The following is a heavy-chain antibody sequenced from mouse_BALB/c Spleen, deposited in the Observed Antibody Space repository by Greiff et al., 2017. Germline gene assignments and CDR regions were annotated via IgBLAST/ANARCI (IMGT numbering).Heavy chain of an antibody. Sequence: QVQLQQPGAELVRPGASVKLSCKASGYTFTSYWINWVKQRPGQGLEWIGNIYPSDSYTNYNQKFKDKATLTVDKSSSTAYMQLSSPTSEDSAVYYCTRVYRYDYFDYWGQGTTLTVSS. J-gene: IGHJ2*01. V-gene: IGHV1-69*02. CDR1: GYTFTSYW. CDR3: TRVYRYDYFDY. CDR2: IYPSDSYT. D-gene: IGHD2-14*01.